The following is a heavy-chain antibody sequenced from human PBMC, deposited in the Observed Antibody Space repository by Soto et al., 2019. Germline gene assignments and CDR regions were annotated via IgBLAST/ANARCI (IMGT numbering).Heavy chain of an antibody. CDR2: IIPILGIA. J-gene: IGHJ6*04. CDR1: GGTFSSYT. CDR3: ASERLGEAGGMDV. Sequence: QVQLVQSGAEVKKPGSSVKVSCKASGGTFSSYTISWVRQAPGQGLEWMGRIIPILGIANYAQKMQGRVTITADKSTSTAYMELSSLRSEDTAVDYCASERLGEAGGMDVWGEGTTVTVSS. V-gene: IGHV1-69*02. D-gene: IGHD3-16*01.